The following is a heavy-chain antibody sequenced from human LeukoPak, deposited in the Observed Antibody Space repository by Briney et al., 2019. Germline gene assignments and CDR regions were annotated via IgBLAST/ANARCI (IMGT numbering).Heavy chain of an antibody. CDR3: ARAGFKHYGMDV. Sequence: PGGSLRLACAASGFTFSSYDMQWVRQARGKGLEWVSAIGTAGDTYYPGSVKGRFTIARENAKNSLYLQMNSLRAGDTAVYYCARAGFKHYGMDVWGQGTTVTVSS. CDR1: GFTFSSYD. V-gene: IGHV3-13*01. CDR2: IGTAGDT. J-gene: IGHJ6*02.